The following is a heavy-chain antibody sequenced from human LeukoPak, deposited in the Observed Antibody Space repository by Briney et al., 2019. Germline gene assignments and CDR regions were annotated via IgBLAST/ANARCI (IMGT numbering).Heavy chain of an antibody. CDR3: ASGATTFNY. V-gene: IGHV4-34*01. J-gene: IGHJ4*02. CDR2: INHSGST. CDR1: GGSFSGYY. D-gene: IGHD1-26*01. Sequence: PSETLSLTCAVYGGSFSGYYWGWIRQPPGKGLEWIGEINHSGSTNYNPSLKSRVTISVDTSKNQFSLKLSSVTAADTAVYYCASGATTFNYWGQGTLVTVSS.